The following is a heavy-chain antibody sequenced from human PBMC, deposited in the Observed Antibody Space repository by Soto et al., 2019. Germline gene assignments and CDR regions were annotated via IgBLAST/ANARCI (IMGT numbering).Heavy chain of an antibody. CDR3: ARLHVVVVAATPYYYYGMDV. J-gene: IGHJ6*02. V-gene: IGHV1-46*01. CDR1: GYTFTSYY. Sequence: QVQLVQSGAEVKKPGASVKVSCKASGYTFTSYYMHWVRQAPGQGLEWMGIINPSGGSTSYAQKFQARVTVTRDASTSPVYMERSSLRSEDTAVYYCARLHVVVVAATPYYYYGMDVWGQGTTVTVSS. D-gene: IGHD2-15*01. CDR2: INPSGGST.